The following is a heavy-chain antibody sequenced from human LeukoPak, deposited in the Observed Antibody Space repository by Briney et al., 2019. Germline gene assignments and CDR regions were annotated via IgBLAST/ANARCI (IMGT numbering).Heavy chain of an antibody. CDR3: ARVYYDSSGYYYAGGFDY. CDR1: GGTFSSYA. CDR2: IIPILGIA. V-gene: IGHV1-69*04. D-gene: IGHD3-22*01. J-gene: IGHJ4*02. Sequence: SVKVSCKASGGTFSSYAISWVRQAPGQGLEWMGRIIPILGIANYAQKFQGRVTMTRDTSTSTVYMELSSLRSDDTAVYYCARVYYDSSGYYYAGGFDYWGQGTLVTVSS.